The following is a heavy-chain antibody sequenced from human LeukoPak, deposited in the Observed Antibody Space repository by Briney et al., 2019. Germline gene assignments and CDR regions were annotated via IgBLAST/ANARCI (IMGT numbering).Heavy chain of an antibody. CDR1: GYTFTSYG. CDR2: ISAYNGNT. CDR3: ARTRSGGPYYYYYMDV. Sequence: GASVKVFCKASGYTFTSYGISWVRQAPGQGLEWMGWISAYNGNTNYAQKLQGRVTITTDTSTSTAYMELRSLRSDDTAVYYCARTRSGGPYYYYYMDVWGKGTTVTVSS. D-gene: IGHD2-15*01. V-gene: IGHV1-18*01. J-gene: IGHJ6*03.